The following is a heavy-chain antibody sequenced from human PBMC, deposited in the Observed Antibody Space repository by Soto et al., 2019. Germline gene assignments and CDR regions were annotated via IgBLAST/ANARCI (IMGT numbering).Heavy chain of an antibody. V-gene: IGHV3-33*01. CDR1: GFTFSSYG. J-gene: IGHJ4*02. Sequence: PGGSLRLSCAASGFTFSSYGMHWVRQAPGKGLEWVAVIWYDGSNKYYADSVKGRFTISRDNSKNTLYLQMNSLRAEDTAVYYCARDRIAATAILDYWGQGTLVTVSS. D-gene: IGHD6-13*01. CDR3: ARDRIAATAILDY. CDR2: IWYDGSNK.